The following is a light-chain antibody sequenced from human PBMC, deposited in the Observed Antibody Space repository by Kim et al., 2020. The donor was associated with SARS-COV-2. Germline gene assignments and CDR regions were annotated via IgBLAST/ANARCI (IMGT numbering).Light chain of an antibody. CDR2: EVN. Sequence: QSVPISCTGTSSDVGAYDYVSWNQQHPGKAPKLLMFEVNQRLSGVPDRFSASKSGNTASLTVSGLQPEDEADYYCSSFGGNDNFVFGSGTKVTVL. V-gene: IGLV2-8*01. CDR1: SSDVGAYDY. CDR3: SSFGGNDNFV. J-gene: IGLJ1*01.